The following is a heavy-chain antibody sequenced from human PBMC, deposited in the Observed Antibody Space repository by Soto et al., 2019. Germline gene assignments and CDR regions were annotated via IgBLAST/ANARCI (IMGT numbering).Heavy chain of an antibody. D-gene: IGHD1-7*01. J-gene: IGHJ4*02. CDR1: GGTFSSYA. V-gene: IGHV1-69*13. CDR3: ASNQPGGENWNYDY. Sequence: ASVKVSCKASGGTFSSYAISWVRQAPGQGLEWMGGIIPIFGTANYAQKFQGRVTITADESTSTAYMELSSLRSEDTAVYYCASNQPGGENWNYDYWGQGTLVTVSS. CDR2: IIPIFGTA.